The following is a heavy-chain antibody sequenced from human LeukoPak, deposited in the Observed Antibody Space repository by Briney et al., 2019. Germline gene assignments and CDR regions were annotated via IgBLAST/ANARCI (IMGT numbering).Heavy chain of an antibody. Sequence: PSETLSLTCTVSRGSISTYYWNWIRQPPGQGLEWIGYIYYTGTTEYNPSLKRRVTMSVDTSKNQCSLKLSSVTTADTAVYYCAREGHYYASGSGAFDIWGQGTMITVSS. V-gene: IGHV4-59*01. CDR2: IYYTGTT. CDR1: RGSISTYY. D-gene: IGHD3-10*01. CDR3: AREGHYYASGSGAFDI. J-gene: IGHJ3*02.